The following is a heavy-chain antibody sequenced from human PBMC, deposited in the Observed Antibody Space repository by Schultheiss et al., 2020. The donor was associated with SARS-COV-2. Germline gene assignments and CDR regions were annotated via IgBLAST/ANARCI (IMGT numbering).Heavy chain of an antibody. D-gene: IGHD2-2*01. CDR2: INPNSGGT. V-gene: IGHV1-2*02. Sequence: ASVKVSCKASGYTFTGYYMHWVRQAPGQGLEWMGWINPNSGGTNYAQKLQGRVTMTTDTSTSTAYMELRSLRSDDTAVYYCAKGQHCSSTSCYFYYYGMDVWGQGTTVTVSS. CDR3: AKGQHCSSTSCYFYYYGMDV. J-gene: IGHJ6*02. CDR1: GYTFTGYY.